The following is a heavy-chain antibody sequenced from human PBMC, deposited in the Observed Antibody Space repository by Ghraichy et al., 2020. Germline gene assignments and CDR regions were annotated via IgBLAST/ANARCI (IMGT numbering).Heavy chain of an antibody. CDR2: ISSSGSTI. J-gene: IGHJ6*02. V-gene: IGHV3-48*03. CDR1: GFTFSSYE. D-gene: IGHD2-2*01. CDR3: AREVKYQLLPDRMAYYYGMDV. Sequence: GGSLRLSCAASGFTFSSYEMNWVRQAPGKGLEWVSYISSSGSTIYYADSVKGRFTISRDNAKNSLYLQMNSLRAEDTAVYYCAREVKYQLLPDRMAYYYGMDVWGQGTTVTVSS.